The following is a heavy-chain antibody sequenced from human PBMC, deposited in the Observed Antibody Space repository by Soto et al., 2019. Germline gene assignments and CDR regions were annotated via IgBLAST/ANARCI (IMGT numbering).Heavy chain of an antibody. CDR2: IVFGSGNT. CDR3: AAESSVLQFSEGAYNYYYGMDV. V-gene: IGHV1-58*01. CDR1: GFTLSKSA. Sequence: GASVKVSCKASGFTLSKSAVQWVRQARGQRLEWIGWIVFGSGNTDYAQKFQERVTITRDMSTSAAYMEVSSLISDDTAVYYCAAESSVLQFSEGAYNYYYGMDVWGPGATVTVSS. J-gene: IGHJ6*02. D-gene: IGHD3-3*01.